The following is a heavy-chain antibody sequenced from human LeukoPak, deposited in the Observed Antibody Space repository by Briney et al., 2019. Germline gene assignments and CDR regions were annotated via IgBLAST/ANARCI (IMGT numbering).Heavy chain of an antibody. CDR2: IYYSGST. CDR3: ARRGYSGSYVDY. Sequence: PSETLSLTCTVSGGSISSYYWSWIRQPPGKGLEWIGSIYYSGSTYYNPSLKSRVTISVGTSKNQSSLKLSSVTAADTAVYYCARRGYSGSYVDYWGQGTLVTVSS. V-gene: IGHV4-39*01. D-gene: IGHD1-26*01. CDR1: GGSISSYY. J-gene: IGHJ4*02.